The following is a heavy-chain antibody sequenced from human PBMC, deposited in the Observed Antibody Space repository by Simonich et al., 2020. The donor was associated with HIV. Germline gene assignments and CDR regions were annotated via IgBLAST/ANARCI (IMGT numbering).Heavy chain of an antibody. CDR3: TRDHIAGEYYGSFDS. CDR1: GFTFGDYA. J-gene: IGHJ4*02. V-gene: IGHV3-49*04. Sequence: GGGFVQPGRSLRLSCTASGFTFGDYALKWVRQAPGKGLEWVGFMRSKTYGGTTEYAAYVKGRVSISRDDSKTIAYLQMNSLKTEDTAVDYCTRDHIAGEYYGSFDSWGQGTLVTVSS. CDR2: MRSKTYGGTT. D-gene: IGHD3-10*01.